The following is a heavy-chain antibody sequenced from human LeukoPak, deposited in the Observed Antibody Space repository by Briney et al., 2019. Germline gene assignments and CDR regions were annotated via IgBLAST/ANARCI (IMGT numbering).Heavy chain of an antibody. J-gene: IGHJ4*02. CDR2: ISSSSSYI. D-gene: IGHD3-22*01. CDR1: GFTFSSYS. Sequence: GGSLRLSCAASGFTFSSYSMNWVRQAPGKGLEWVSSISSSSSYIYYADSVKGRFTISRDNAKNSLYLQMNSLRAEDTAVYYCARAVAYYYDSSGPVIYFDYWGQGTLVTVSS. V-gene: IGHV3-21*01. CDR3: ARAVAYYYDSSGPVIYFDY.